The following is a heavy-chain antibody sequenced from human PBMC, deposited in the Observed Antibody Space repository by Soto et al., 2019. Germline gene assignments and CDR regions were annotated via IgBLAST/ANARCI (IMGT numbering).Heavy chain of an antibody. CDR2: IYYSRST. D-gene: IGHD4-17*01. Sequence: SETLSLTCTVSGGSISSYYWSWIRQPPGKGLEWIGYIYYSRSTNYNPSLKSRVTISVDTSKNQFSLKLSSVTAADTAVYYCARSPYGDYVLFDYWGQGTLVTVS. CDR1: GGSISSYY. J-gene: IGHJ4*02. V-gene: IGHV4-59*01. CDR3: ARSPYGDYVLFDY.